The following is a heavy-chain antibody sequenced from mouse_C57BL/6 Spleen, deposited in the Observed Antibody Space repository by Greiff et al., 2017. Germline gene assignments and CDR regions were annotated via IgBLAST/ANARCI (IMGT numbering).Heavy chain of an antibody. CDR3: ASGHYYAMDY. J-gene: IGHJ4*01. CDR1: GFTFRDYG. Sequence: EVQLQESGGGLVKPGGSLKLSCAASGFTFRDYGMHWVRQAPEKGLEWVAYISSGSSTIYYADTAKGRFTISSDNAKNTLCLQMTSLRSEDTAMYYCASGHYYAMDYWGQGTSVTVSS. V-gene: IGHV5-17*01. CDR2: ISSGSSTI.